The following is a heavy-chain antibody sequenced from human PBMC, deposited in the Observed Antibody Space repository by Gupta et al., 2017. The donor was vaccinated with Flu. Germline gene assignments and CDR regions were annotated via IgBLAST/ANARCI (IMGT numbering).Heavy chain of an antibody. J-gene: IGHJ6*02. CDR3: LWTIYGSGSYYPVGDYYGMDV. CDR2: MKSKTDGGTT. Sequence: EVQLVASGGGLVQPGGSLSLSCAASGFTVSNARMSWVRQATGKGLEWVDRMKSKTDGGTTDHATPVKGRFTISRDDSKNTLYLQMTSLKTEDTAVYYCLWTIYGSGSYYPVGDYYGMDVWGQGTTVTVSS. D-gene: IGHD3-10*01. V-gene: IGHV3-15*01. CDR1: GFTVSNAR.